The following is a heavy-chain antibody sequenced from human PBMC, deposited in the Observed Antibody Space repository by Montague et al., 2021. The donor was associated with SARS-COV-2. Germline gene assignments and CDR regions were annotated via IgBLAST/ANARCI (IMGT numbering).Heavy chain of an antibody. CDR2: IYPGGNS. V-gene: IGHV4-61*02. CDR1: GGSISSGYFY. D-gene: IGHD4-17*01. Sequence: TLSLTCTVSGGSISSGYFYWSWIRPPAGQGLEWNGFIYPGGNSNYXPSLKSRVTISVDTSKNQFSLKLSSVTAADTSVYYCVRVYTVTYYFDYWGQGTLVTVSS. J-gene: IGHJ4*02. CDR3: VRVYTVTYYFDY.